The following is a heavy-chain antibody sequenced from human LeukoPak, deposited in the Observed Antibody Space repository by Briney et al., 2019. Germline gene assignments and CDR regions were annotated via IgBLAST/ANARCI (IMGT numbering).Heavy chain of an antibody. CDR1: GFTVSSNY. J-gene: IGHJ4*02. CDR2: IYSGGST. D-gene: IGHD4-17*01. Sequence: GGSLRLSCAASGFTVSSNYMSWVRQAPGKGLEWVSVIYSGGSTYYADSVKGRFTISRDNSKNTLYLQMNSLRAEDTAVYYCARVTVLYYFDYWGQGTLVTVSS. V-gene: IGHV3-53*01. CDR3: ARVTVLYYFDY.